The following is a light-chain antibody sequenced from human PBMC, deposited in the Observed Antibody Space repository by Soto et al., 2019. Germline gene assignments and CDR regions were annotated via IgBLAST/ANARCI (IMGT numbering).Light chain of an antibody. CDR1: QTISSW. Sequence: DILMTQSPSTLSASVGDTVAITCRASQTISSWVAWYQQKPGKAPKVLIHDASRLESGVPSRFSGSGSGTEFTLTINILQPDDFAIYYCRQYDSESTFGQGTKVDI. CDR2: DAS. V-gene: IGKV1-5*01. CDR3: RQYDSEST. J-gene: IGKJ1*01.